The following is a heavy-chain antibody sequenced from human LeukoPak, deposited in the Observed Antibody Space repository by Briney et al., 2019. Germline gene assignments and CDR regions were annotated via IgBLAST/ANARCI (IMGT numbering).Heavy chain of an antibody. CDR1: GYTFTGYY. Sequence: ASVKVSCKASGYTFTGYYMHWVRQAPGQGPEWMGWINPISGDTNYAQKLQGRLTLTRDTSISTAYMELTRLRFDDTAMYYCARDLAWGSGYDLDYWGLGTLVIVSS. CDR2: INPISGDT. CDR3: ARDLAWGSGYDLDY. V-gene: IGHV1-2*02. D-gene: IGHD5-12*01. J-gene: IGHJ4*01.